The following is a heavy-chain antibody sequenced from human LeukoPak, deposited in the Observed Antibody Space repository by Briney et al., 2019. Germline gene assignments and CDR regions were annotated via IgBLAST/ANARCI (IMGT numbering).Heavy chain of an antibody. J-gene: IGHJ4*02. CDR3: ARGLAYCGGDCLTARLLDPPLDY. CDR2: IWYDGSNK. V-gene: IGHV3-33*01. CDR1: GFTFSSYG. Sequence: GGSLRLSCAASGFTFSSYGMHWVRQAPGKGLEWVAVIWYDGSNKYYADSVKGRFTISRDNSKNTLYLQMNSLRAEDTAVYYCARGLAYCGGDCLTARLLDPPLDYWGQGTLVTASS. D-gene: IGHD2-21*02.